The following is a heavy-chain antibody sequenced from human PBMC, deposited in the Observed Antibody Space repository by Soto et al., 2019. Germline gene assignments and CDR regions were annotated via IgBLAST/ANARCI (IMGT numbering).Heavy chain of an antibody. V-gene: IGHV3-23*01. CDR1: GFTFSSYA. Sequence: GGSLRLSCAGSGFTFSSYAMSWVRQAPGKGLEWVSGISASGGSTYYADSVKGRFTISRDNAKNTLYLQKNSLRAEDTAVYYCARVAGRDYDFWSGYYKNYFDYWGQGTLVTVSS. J-gene: IGHJ4*02. D-gene: IGHD3-3*01. CDR2: ISASGGST. CDR3: ARVAGRDYDFWSGYYKNYFDY.